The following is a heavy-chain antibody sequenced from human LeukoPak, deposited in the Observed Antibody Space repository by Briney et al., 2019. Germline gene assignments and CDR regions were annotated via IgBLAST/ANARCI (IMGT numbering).Heavy chain of an antibody. CDR3: AKVRNYYDSSYDAFDI. V-gene: IGHV3-30-3*01. Sequence: GGSLRLSCAASGFTFSSYAMHWVRQAPGKGLEWVAVISYDGSNKYYADSVKGRFTISRDNSKNTLYLQMNSLRAEDTAVYYCAKVRNYYDSSYDAFDIWGQGTMVAVSS. CDR1: GFTFSSYA. J-gene: IGHJ3*02. D-gene: IGHD3-22*01. CDR2: ISYDGSNK.